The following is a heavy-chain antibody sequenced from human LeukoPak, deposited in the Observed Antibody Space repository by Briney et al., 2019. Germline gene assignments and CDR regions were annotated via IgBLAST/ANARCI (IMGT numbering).Heavy chain of an antibody. CDR1: GFSFSTYG. CDR2: ISYDGRNT. Sequence: PGGSLRLSCAASGFSFSTYGLHWVRQAPGKGLEWVAVISYDGRNTYYPDSVRGRFTISRDNSKNTLYLQMNSLRAEDTAVYYCAKSTAYSISSIAVIKPMDAWGQGTTVTVSS. V-gene: IGHV3-30*18. CDR3: AKSTAYSISSIAVIKPMDA. D-gene: IGHD3-22*01. J-gene: IGHJ6*02.